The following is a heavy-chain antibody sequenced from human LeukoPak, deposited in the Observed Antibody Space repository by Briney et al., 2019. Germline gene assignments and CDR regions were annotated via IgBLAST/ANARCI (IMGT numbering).Heavy chain of an antibody. CDR3: AKDLGSCWVQTVSTYYYYYYGMDV. CDR2: IRYDGSSK. Sequence: GGSLRLSCAASGFAFSSYGMHWVRQAPGKGLEWVAFIRYDGSSKHYADSVKGRFTISRDNSKNTLYLQMNSLRAKDTAVYYCAKDLGSCWVQTVSTYYYYYYGMDVWGQGTTVTVSS. D-gene: IGHD6-13*01. V-gene: IGHV3-30*02. J-gene: IGHJ6*02. CDR1: GFAFSSYG.